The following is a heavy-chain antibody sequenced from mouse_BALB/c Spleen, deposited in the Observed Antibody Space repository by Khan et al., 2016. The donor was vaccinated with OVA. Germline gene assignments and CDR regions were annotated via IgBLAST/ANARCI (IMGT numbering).Heavy chain of an antibody. J-gene: IGHJ3*01. CDR1: DYTFTNYW. V-gene: IGHV1-7*01. Sequence: QVQLKQSGAELAKPGASVKMSCKASDYTFTNYWMHWVQQRPGPGLEWIGYINPSTDYTEYHQKFKDKATLHAAQSSRTAYIQLSSLPSEDSAVYYCVNHGSSSAWFTYWGQGTLVTVSA. CDR3: VNHGSSSAWFTY. CDR2: INPSTDYT. D-gene: IGHD1-1*01.